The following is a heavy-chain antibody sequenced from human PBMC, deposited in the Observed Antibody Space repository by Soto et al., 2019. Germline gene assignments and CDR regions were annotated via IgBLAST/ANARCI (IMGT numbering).Heavy chain of an antibody. CDR3: AREPWGYSGSAKHFDY. CDR2: ISYSGDYK. V-gene: IGHV3-30-3*01. CDR1: GFNFRGFT. J-gene: IGHJ4*02. D-gene: IGHD6-25*01. Sequence: QVHLVESGGGVVQPGGSLRLSCAASGFNFRGFTMHWVRQAPDKGLEWLSVISYSGDYKNYAASVRGRISISTDNSKNTLFLQMISLRPDDTAVYFCAREPWGYSGSAKHFDYWGQGSLVIVSS.